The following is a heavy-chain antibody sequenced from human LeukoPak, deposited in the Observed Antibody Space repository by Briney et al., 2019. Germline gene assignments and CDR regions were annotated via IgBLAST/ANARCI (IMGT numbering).Heavy chain of an antibody. Sequence: SETLSLTCTVSGGSISSYYWSWIRQPPGKGLEWIGYIYYSGSTNYNPSLKSRVTISVDTSKNQFSLKLSSVTAADTAVYYCARDLGTYYYVDVWGKGTTVTVSS. CDR2: IYYSGST. CDR1: GGSISSYY. CDR3: ARDLGTYYYVDV. V-gene: IGHV4-59*12. J-gene: IGHJ6*03.